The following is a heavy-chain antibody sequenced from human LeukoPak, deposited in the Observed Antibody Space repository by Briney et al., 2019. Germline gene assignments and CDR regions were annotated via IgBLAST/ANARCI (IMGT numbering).Heavy chain of an antibody. CDR3: GCLLGSSFDY. CDR2: IRYDGSNK. CDR1: GFTFSSYG. V-gene: IGHV3-30*02. Sequence: GGSLRLSCAASGFTFSSYGMHWVRQAPGKGLEWVAFIRYDGSNKYYADSVKGRFTISRDNSKNTLYLQMNGLRAEDTAVYYCGCLLGSSFDYWGQGTLVTVSS. J-gene: IGHJ4*02. D-gene: IGHD2-8*01.